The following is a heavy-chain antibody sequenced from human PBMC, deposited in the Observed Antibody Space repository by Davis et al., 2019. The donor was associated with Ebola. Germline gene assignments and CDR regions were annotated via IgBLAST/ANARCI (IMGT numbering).Heavy chain of an antibody. D-gene: IGHD5-18*01. Sequence: GESLKISCAASGFTFDDHAMSWVRQAPGKALEWVSLISGNGYGTEYGDSVEGRFTISRDTSKNFLYLQVNDLRPEDTALYFCAKTRGYRLYYFEYWGQGTLVTVSS. CDR2: ISGNGYGT. V-gene: IGHV3-43*02. CDR3: AKTRGYRLYYFEY. J-gene: IGHJ4*02. CDR1: GFTFDDHA.